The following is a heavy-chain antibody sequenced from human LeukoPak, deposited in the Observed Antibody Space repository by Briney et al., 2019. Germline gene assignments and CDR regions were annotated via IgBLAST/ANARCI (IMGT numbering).Heavy chain of an antibody. CDR3: ARDRSTYYDFWSGPSK. CDR1: GGSISSYY. J-gene: IGHJ4*02. Sequence: SETLSLTCTVSGGSISSYYWSWIRQPAGKGLEWIGRIYTSGSTNYNPSLKSRVTMSVDTSKNQFSLKLSSVTAADTAVYYCARDRSTYYDFWSGPSKWGQGTLVTVSS. V-gene: IGHV4-4*07. CDR2: IYTSGST. D-gene: IGHD3-3*01.